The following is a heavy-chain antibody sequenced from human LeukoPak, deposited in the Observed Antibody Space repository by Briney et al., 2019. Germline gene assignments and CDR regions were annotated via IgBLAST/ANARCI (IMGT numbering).Heavy chain of an antibody. V-gene: IGHV5-51*01. CDR2: IYPSDSDT. CDR1: GYTFSNSI. J-gene: IGHJ4*02. CDR3: ARGGTYLGH. Sequence: GESLKISCKGSGYTFSNSIIGWVRQMPGKGLEWMGIIYPSDSDTRYSPSLQGQVSISADKSISTAYLQWSSLKASDTAMYYCARGGTYLGHWGQGTLVTVSS. D-gene: IGHD1-26*01.